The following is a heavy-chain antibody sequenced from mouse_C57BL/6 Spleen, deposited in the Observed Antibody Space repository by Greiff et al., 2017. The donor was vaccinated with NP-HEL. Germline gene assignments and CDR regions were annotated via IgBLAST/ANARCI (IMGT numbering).Heavy chain of an antibody. CDR2: ISSGGSYT. Sequence: EVHLVESGGDLVKPGGSLKLSCAASGFTFSSYGMSWVRQTPDKRLEWVATISSGGSYTYYPDSVKGRFTISRDNAKNTLYLQMSSLKSEDTAMYYCARNYGSSPYAMDYWGQGTSVTVSS. CDR3: ARNYGSSPYAMDY. D-gene: IGHD1-1*01. V-gene: IGHV5-6*01. CDR1: GFTFSSYG. J-gene: IGHJ4*01.